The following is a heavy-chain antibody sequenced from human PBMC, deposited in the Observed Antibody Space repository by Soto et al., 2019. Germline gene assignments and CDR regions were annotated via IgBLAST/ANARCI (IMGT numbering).Heavy chain of an antibody. CDR1: GGTFSSYA. J-gene: IGHJ4*02. CDR2: IIPIFGTA. Sequence: QVQLVQSGAEVKKPGSSVKVSCKASGGTFSSYAISWVRQAPGQGLEWMGGIIPIFGTANYAQKFQGRVTITADESTSTAYMELSSLRSEDTAVYYCARSPKDDYVWGSYRSRYFDYWGQGTLVTVSS. CDR3: ARSPKDDYVWGSYRSRYFDY. V-gene: IGHV1-69*12. D-gene: IGHD3-16*02.